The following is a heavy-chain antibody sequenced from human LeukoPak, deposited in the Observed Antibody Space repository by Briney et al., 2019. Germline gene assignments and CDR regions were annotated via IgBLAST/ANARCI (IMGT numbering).Heavy chain of an antibody. J-gene: IGHJ5*02. CDR3: ARDLYRDSLPVSWFDP. CDR1: GYTFTSYA. CDR2: ISDYNGNT. Sequence: ASVKLSCTASGYTFTSYAISWVRQAPGQALEWMGWISDYNGNTNYAQKLQGRVTMTTDTSTSTAYMELRSPRSDDTAVYYCARDLYRDSLPVSWFDPWGQGTLVTVSS. D-gene: IGHD4-11*01. V-gene: IGHV1-18*01.